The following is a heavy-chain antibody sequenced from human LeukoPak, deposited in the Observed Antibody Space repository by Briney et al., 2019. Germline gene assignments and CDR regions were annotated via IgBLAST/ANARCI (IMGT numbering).Heavy chain of an antibody. CDR2: INHSGST. CDR1: GGSFSGYY. Sequence: SETLSLTCAVDGGSFSGYYWSWIRQHPGKGLEWIWEINHSGSTNYNPSLKSRVTISVDTSKNQFSLKLSSVTAADTAVYYCARDNFRYCSRGSCFLNPTTSYGMDVGGKGTTVTVS. V-gene: IGHV4-34*01. CDR3: ARDNFRYCSRGSCFLNPTTSYGMDV. J-gene: IGHJ6*04. D-gene: IGHD2-15*01.